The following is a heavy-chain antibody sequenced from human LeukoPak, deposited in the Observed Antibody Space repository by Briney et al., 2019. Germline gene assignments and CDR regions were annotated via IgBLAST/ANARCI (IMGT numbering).Heavy chain of an antibody. CDR2: IYDGGTT. D-gene: IGHD3-16*01. Sequence: GGSLRLSGAASGFTVSTNYMSWVRQAPGKGLEWVSIIYDGGTTHYADSVKGRFTISRDNLRNILYLQMNSLRAEDTAVYYCASHWGGYWGQGTLVTVSS. V-gene: IGHV3-53*01. CDR3: ASHWGGY. J-gene: IGHJ4*02. CDR1: GFTVSTNY.